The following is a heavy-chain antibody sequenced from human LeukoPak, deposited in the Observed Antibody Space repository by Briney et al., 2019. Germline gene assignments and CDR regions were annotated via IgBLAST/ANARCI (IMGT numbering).Heavy chain of an antibody. Sequence: GASVKVSCKASGYTFTSYGISWVRQAPGQGLEWMGWISAYNGNTNYAQKLQGRVTMTTDTSTSTAYMELRSLRSDDTAVYYCARDRQYQRKHYYYGMDVWGQGTTVTVSS. D-gene: IGHD2-2*01. CDR1: GYTFTSYG. CDR3: ARDRQYQRKHYYYGMDV. V-gene: IGHV1-18*01. CDR2: ISAYNGNT. J-gene: IGHJ6*02.